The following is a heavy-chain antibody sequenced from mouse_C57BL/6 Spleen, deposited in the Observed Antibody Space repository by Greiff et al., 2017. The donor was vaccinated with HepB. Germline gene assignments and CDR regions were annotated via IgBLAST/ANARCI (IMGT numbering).Heavy chain of an antibody. CDR3: ARVGDGAMDY. CDR1: GYSITSGYY. CDR2: ISYDGSN. V-gene: IGHV3-6*01. Sequence: EVKLEESGPGLVKPSQSLSLTCSVTGYSITSGYYWNWIRQFPGNKLEWMGYISYDGSNNYNPSLKNRISITRDTSKNQFFLKLNSVTTEDTATYYCARVGDGAMDYWGQGTSVTVSS. D-gene: IGHD2-3*01. J-gene: IGHJ4*01.